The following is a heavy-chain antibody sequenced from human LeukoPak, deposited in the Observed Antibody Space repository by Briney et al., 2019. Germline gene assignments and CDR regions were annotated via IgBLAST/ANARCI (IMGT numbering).Heavy chain of an antibody. Sequence: SQTLSLTCAISGDXVSSKSAAWNWIRQSPSRGLESLGRRYYRSKWYNEYAVSLKGLITINLDTSKNQFSLQLNSVAPEDTAVYYCARTTGHFDYWGQGTLVTVSS. CDR2: RYYRSKWYN. V-gene: IGHV6-1*01. J-gene: IGHJ4*02. D-gene: IGHD2-8*02. CDR3: ARTTGHFDY. CDR1: GDXVSSKSAA.